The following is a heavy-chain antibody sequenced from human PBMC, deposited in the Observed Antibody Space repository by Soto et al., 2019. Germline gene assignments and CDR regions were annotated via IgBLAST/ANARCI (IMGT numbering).Heavy chain of an antibody. Sequence: QVQLQESGPGLVKPSETLSLTCTVSGGSISSYYWSWIRQPPGKGLEWIGYIYYSGSTNYNPSLKSRVTISVDTSKNQFSLKLSSVTAADTAVSYCARAGYYYYGMDVWGQGTTVTVSS. V-gene: IGHV4-59*01. CDR3: ARAGYYYYGMDV. J-gene: IGHJ6*02. CDR2: IYYSGST. CDR1: GGSISSYY.